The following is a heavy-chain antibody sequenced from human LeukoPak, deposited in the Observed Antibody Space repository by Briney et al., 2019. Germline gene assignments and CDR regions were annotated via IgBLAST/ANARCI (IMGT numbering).Heavy chain of an antibody. D-gene: IGHD4-17*01. J-gene: IGHJ4*02. V-gene: IGHV3-23*01. CDR2: ISGSGGST. CDR3: AKDPDLQLSDDYGDYVKTPTANYFDY. CDR1: GFTFSSYA. Sequence: GGSLRLSCAASGFTFSSYAMSWVRQAPGKGLEWVSAISGSGGSTYYADSVKGRFTISRDNSKNTLYLQMNSLRAEDTAVYYCAKDPDLQLSDDYGDYVKTPTANYFDYWGQGTLVTVSS.